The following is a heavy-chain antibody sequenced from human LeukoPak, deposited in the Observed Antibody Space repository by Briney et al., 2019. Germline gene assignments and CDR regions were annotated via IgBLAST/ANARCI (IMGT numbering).Heavy chain of an antibody. CDR1: GFTFSSYA. D-gene: IGHD2-2*01. V-gene: IGHV3-30*04. CDR3: ARERPAAMFGGYYYYGMDV. J-gene: IGHJ6*04. CDR2: ISYDGSNK. Sequence: GRSLRLSCAASGFTFSSYAMHWVRQAPGKGLEWVAVISYDGSNKYYADSVKGRFTISRDNSKNTLYLQMNSLRAEDTAVYYCARERPAAMFGGYYYYGMDVWGKGTTVTVSS.